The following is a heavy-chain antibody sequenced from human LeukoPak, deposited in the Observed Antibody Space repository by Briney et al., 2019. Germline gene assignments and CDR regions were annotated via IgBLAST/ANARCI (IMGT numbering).Heavy chain of an antibody. CDR3: ARDRGIAAAVSDY. CDR2: IIPILGIA. J-gene: IGHJ4*02. V-gene: IGHV1-69*04. Sequence: SVKVSCKASGGTFSSYAISWVRQAPGQGLEWMGRIIPILGIANYAQKFQGRVTITADKSTSTAYMELSSLRSEDTAVYYCARDRGIAAAVSDYWGQGTLVTVSS. CDR1: GGTFSSYA. D-gene: IGHD6-13*01.